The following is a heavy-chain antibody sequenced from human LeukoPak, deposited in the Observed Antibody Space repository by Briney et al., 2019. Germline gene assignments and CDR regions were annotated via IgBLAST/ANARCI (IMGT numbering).Heavy chain of an antibody. V-gene: IGHV3-53*01. CDR2: MYTGGTT. J-gene: IGHJ5*02. CDR1: GFSVSGTH. CDR3: AKDEVTSGGGLAS. D-gene: IGHD2-21*02. Sequence: TGGSLRLSCAASGFSVSGTHMSWVRQAPGEGLEWVAAMYTGGTTYYTDAVTGRLTVSRDTSRNILFLHMDSLRAEDTAVYYCAKDEVTSGGGLASWGQGTLVTLCS.